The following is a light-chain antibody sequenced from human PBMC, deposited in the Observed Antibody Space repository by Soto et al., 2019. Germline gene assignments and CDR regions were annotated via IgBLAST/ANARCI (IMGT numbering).Light chain of an antibody. V-gene: IGLV2-23*01. J-gene: IGLJ2*01. CDR3: CAYAGAFTLI. Sequence: QSALTQPASVSGSPGQSITISCFGTRSDVGTYNLVSWYQQHPGKAPKLMIYEDNKRPSGVSNRFSASKSGSTASLTISGLQAEDEAAYYCCAYAGAFTLIVGGGTKLTVL. CDR1: RSDVGTYNL. CDR2: EDN.